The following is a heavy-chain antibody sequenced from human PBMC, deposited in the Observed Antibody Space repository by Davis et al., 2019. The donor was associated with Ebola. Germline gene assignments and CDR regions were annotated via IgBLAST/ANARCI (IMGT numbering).Heavy chain of an antibody. J-gene: IGHJ5*02. Sequence: GESLKISCAASGFTFSSYAMSWVRQAPGKGLEWVSAISGSGGSTYYADSVKGRFTISRDNSKNTLYLQMNSLRAEDTALYYCARASGSSWYGWFDPWGQGTLVTVSS. V-gene: IGHV3-23*01. CDR3: ARASGSSWYGWFDP. D-gene: IGHD6-13*01. CDR2: ISGSGGST. CDR1: GFTFSSYA.